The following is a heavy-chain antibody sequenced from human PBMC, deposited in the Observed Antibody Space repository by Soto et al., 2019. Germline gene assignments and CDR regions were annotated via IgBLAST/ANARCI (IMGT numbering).Heavy chain of an antibody. V-gene: IGHV3-48*02. CDR2: ISSSSSTI. CDR3: ASIFELGRTYYYGMDV. D-gene: IGHD1-26*01. J-gene: IGHJ6*02. Sequence: GGSLIVSCAASGFTFSGYSMNWVRQAPGKGLEWVSYISSSSSTIYYADSVKGRFTISRDNAKNSLYLQMNSLRDEDTAVYYCASIFELGRTYYYGMDVWGQGTTVTVSS. CDR1: GFTFSGYS.